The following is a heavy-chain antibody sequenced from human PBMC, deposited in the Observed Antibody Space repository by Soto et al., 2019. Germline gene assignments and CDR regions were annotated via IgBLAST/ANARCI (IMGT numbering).Heavy chain of an antibody. D-gene: IGHD3-10*01. Sequence: QVQLVQSGAEVKKPGASVKVSCKASGYTFTNYGISWVRQAPGQGLEWMGWISAYKGDTNYAQNLRGRVTMTTDTYTNTAYMELRSLRDDDTAVYYCARDLDGSGSYYTDYWGPGTLVTVSS. CDR1: GYTFTNYG. CDR2: ISAYKGDT. J-gene: IGHJ4*02. V-gene: IGHV1-18*01. CDR3: ARDLDGSGSYYTDY.